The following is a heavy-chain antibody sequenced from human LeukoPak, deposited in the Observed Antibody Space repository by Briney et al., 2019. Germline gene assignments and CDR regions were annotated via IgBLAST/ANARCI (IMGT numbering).Heavy chain of an antibody. CDR2: INSAGSST. CDR3: ARQPHSFYP. Sequence: PGGSLRLSCAASGFTFSSYGMRWVRQAPGKGLVWVSRINSAGSSTNYADSAKGRFTISRDNAKNTLYLQMNSLRAEDTAVYYCARQPHSFYPWGQGTMVTVSS. V-gene: IGHV3-74*01. CDR1: GFTFSSYG. J-gene: IGHJ3*01.